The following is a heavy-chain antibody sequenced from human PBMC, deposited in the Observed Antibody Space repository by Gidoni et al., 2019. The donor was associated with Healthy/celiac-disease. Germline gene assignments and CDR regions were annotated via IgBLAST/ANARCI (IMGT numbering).Heavy chain of an antibody. CDR2: T. Sequence: TNYNPSLKSRVTISVDTSKNQFSLKLSSVTAADTAVYYCARDSPDYYDSSGTYYYYGMDVWGQGTTVTVSS. D-gene: IGHD3-22*01. CDR3: ARDSPDYYDSSGTYYYYGMDV. J-gene: IGHJ6*02. V-gene: IGHV4-61*02.